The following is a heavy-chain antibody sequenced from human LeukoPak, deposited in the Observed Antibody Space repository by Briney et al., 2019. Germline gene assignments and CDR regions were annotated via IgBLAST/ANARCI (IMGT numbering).Heavy chain of an antibody. CDR2: MNPNSGNT. J-gene: IGHJ4*02. D-gene: IGHD5-24*01. CDR3: AMRDGYNGGVDY. CDR1: GYTFTSYD. V-gene: IGHV1-8*03. Sequence: ASVKVSCKASGYTFTSYDISWVRQATGQGLEWMGWMNPNSGNTGYAQKFQGRVTITRNTSISTAYMELSSLRSEDTAVYYCAMRDGYNGGVDYWGQGTLVTVSS.